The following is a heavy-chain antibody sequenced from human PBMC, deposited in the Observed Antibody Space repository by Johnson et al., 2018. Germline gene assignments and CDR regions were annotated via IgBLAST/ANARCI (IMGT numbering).Heavy chain of an antibody. V-gene: IGHV3-9*01. CDR1: GFTFDDYA. D-gene: IGHD3-3*01. Sequence: VQLVQSGGGLVEPGRSLRLSCAASGFTFDDYAMHWVRQAPGKGLEWVSGISWNIGSIGYADSVKGRFTISRDNAKNSLYLQMNSLRAEDTALYYCAKAPVGWLGEGAEYFHHWGQGTLVTVSS. CDR2: ISWNIGSI. J-gene: IGHJ1*01. CDR3: AKAPVGWLGEGAEYFHH.